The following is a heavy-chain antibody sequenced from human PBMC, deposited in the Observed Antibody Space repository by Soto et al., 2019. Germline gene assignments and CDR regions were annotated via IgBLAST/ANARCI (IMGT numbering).Heavy chain of an antibody. Sequence: SQTQPLTCTFSGGSISSYYWRWIRQPPGKGLEWIGYTYYSGSTNYNPSLKSRVTISVDTSKNQFSLKLSSVTAADTAVYYCARNPYCGGDCSRFDYWGQGTLVTVSS. J-gene: IGHJ4*02. D-gene: IGHD2-21*02. CDR3: ARNPYCGGDCSRFDY. CDR1: GGSISSYY. V-gene: IGHV4-59*01. CDR2: TYYSGST.